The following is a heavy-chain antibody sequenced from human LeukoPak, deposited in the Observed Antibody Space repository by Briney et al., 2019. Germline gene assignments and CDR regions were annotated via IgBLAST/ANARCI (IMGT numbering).Heavy chain of an antibody. Sequence: GRSLRLSCAASGFTFSSYGMHWVRQAPGKGLEWVAVISYDGSNKYYADSVKGRFTISRDNAKSSLYLQMNSLRADDTAIYYCARDPYNGNYGDSYYYYMDVWGKGTTVTISS. CDR1: GFTFSSYG. CDR3: ARDPYNGNYGDSYYYYMDV. CDR2: ISYDGSNK. J-gene: IGHJ6*03. V-gene: IGHV3-30*03. D-gene: IGHD1-26*01.